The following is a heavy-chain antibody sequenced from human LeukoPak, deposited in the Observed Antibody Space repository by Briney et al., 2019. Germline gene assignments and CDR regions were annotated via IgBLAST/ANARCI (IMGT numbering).Heavy chain of an antibody. Sequence: PGESLRLSCAASGFTFSSYAMSWVRQAPGKGLEWVSAISGSGGSTYYADSVKGRFTISRDNSKNTLYLQMNSLRAEDTAVYYCAKEKGIVVVPAAIADDYWGQGTLVTVSS. CDR1: GFTFSSYA. CDR2: ISGSGGST. CDR3: AKEKGIVVVPAAIADDY. J-gene: IGHJ4*02. V-gene: IGHV3-23*01. D-gene: IGHD2-2*01.